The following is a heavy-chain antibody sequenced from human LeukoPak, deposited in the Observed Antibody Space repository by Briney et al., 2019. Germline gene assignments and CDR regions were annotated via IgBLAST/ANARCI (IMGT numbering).Heavy chain of an antibody. J-gene: IGHJ5*02. D-gene: IGHD2-15*01. CDR2: ISYDGSNK. Sequence: GRSLRLSCAASGFTFSSYAMHWVRQAPGKGLEWVAVISYDGSNKYYADSVKGRFTISRDNSKNTLYLQMNSLRAEDTAVYYCARAVGYCSGGSCYTNWFDPWGQGTLVTVSS. CDR3: ARAVGYCSGGSCYTNWFDP. V-gene: IGHV3-30-3*01. CDR1: GFTFSSYA.